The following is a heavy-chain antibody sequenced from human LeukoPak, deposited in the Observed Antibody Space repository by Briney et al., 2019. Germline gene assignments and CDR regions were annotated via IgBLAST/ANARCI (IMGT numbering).Heavy chain of an antibody. CDR1: GGSISSYY. D-gene: IGHD5-18*01. CDR3: ARHDGYSYGSLSFDY. J-gene: IGHJ4*02. CDR2: IYYSGST. V-gene: IGHV4-59*08. Sequence: NPSETLSLTCTVSGGSISSYYWSWIRQPPGKGLEWIGYIYYSGSTNYNPSLKSRVTISVDTSKNQFSLKLSSVTAADTAVYHCARHDGYSYGSLSFDYWGQGTLVTVSS.